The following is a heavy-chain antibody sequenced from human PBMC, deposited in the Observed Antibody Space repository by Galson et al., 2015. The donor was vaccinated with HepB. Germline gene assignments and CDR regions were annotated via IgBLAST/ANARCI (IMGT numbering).Heavy chain of an antibody. CDR3: ARVWEGCGGDCAYFDY. Sequence: ETLSLTCTVSGGSISSSDYYWGWIRQPPGKGLEWIGSMFYSGNTYYNPSLKSRVTIAVDTSKNQFSLKLSSVTAADTAVYFCARVWEGCGGDCAYFDYWGQGTLVTVSS. CDR1: GGSISSSDYY. V-gene: IGHV4-39*07. D-gene: IGHD2-21*01. J-gene: IGHJ4*02. CDR2: MFYSGNT.